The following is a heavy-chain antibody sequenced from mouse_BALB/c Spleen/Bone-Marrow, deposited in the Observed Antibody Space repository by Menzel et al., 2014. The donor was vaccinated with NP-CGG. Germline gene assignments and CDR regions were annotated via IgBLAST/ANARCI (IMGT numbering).Heavy chain of an antibody. CDR2: INPSNGRS. D-gene: IGHD2-2*01. Sequence: QVQLNQSGAELVKPGASVKLSCKASGYTFTSYWMHWVKQRPGQGLEWIGEINPSNGRSNYSEKFKSKATLTVDKSSSTTYMQLSSLTSEDSAVYSCARYNAYDWYFDVWGAGTTVTVYS. CDR1: GYTFTSYW. CDR3: ARYNAYDWYFDV. J-gene: IGHJ1*01. V-gene: IGHV1S81*02.